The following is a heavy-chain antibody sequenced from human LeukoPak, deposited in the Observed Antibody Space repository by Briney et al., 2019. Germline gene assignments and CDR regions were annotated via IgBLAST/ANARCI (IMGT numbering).Heavy chain of an antibody. J-gene: IGHJ6*03. CDR3: AKAAAMVTAYYYYYYMDV. CDR1: GFTFSSYA. CDR2: ISGSGGST. V-gene: IGHV3-23*01. D-gene: IGHD5-18*01. Sequence: GGSLRLSCAASGFTFSSYAMSWVRQAPGKGLEWVSAISGSGGSTYYADSVKGRFTISRDNSKNTLYLQRNSLRAEDTAVYYCAKAAAMVTAYYYYYYMDVWGKGTTVTVSS.